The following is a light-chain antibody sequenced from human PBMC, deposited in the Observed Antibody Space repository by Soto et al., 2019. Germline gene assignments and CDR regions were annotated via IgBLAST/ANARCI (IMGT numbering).Light chain of an antibody. Sequence: EIVLPQSPATLSLSPGEGATLSCRASQPISSHLAWYQQKPGQAPRLLIFDASNRATAIPARFSGRGSGTDFTLSISSLEPEDVAVYYCQQRANWPRTFGQGTKVEIK. CDR1: QPISSH. V-gene: IGKV3-11*01. CDR2: DAS. J-gene: IGKJ1*01. CDR3: QQRANWPRT.